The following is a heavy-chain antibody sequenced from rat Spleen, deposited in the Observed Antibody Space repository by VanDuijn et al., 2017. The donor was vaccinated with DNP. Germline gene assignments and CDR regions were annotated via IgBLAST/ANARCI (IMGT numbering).Heavy chain of an antibody. V-gene: IGHV2-30*01. CDR3: ARGNNGGYDY. J-gene: IGHJ2*01. CDR1: GFSLTSYT. CDR2: IWTGGNT. D-gene: IGHD1-11*01. Sequence: QVQLKESGPGLVQPSQTLSLTCTVSGFSLTSYTVSWVRQPPGKGLEWMGIIWTGGNTDYNSTLKSRLSISRDTSKSQVFLKMNSLKTEDIGTYDCARGNNGGYDYWGQGVMVTVSS.